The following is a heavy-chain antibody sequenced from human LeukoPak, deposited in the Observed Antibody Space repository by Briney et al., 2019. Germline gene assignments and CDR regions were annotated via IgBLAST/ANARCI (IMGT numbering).Heavy chain of an antibody. V-gene: IGHV1-2*02. CDR3: ARARGDIVVVPAAIWFDP. CDR1: GYTFTGYY. D-gene: IGHD2-2*01. CDR2: IKPNNGGT. J-gene: IGHJ5*02. Sequence: ASVKVSCKASGYTFTGYYMHWVRQAPGQGLEWMGWIKPNNGGTNYAQKFQGRVTMTMDTSISTAYMELSRLRSDDTAVYYCARARGDIVVVPAAIWFDPWGQGTLVAVSS.